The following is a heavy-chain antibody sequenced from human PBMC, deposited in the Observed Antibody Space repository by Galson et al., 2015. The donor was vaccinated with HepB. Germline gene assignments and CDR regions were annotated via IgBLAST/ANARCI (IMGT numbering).Heavy chain of an antibody. Sequence: SVKVSCKASGYSFTSYDINWVRQATGQGLEWMGWINPNGDNTGYTQKFQGRVTMTTNTSINTAYMELSSLSSEDTAVYYCARGEGPVVGPATDAFDMWGQGTMVTFSS. V-gene: IGHV1-8*01. CDR3: ARGEGPVVGPATDAFDM. CDR1: GYSFTSYD. J-gene: IGHJ3*02. CDR2: INPNGDNT. D-gene: IGHD2-15*01.